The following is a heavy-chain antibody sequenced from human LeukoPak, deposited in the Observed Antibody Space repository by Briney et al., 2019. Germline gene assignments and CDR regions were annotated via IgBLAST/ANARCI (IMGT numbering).Heavy chain of an antibody. J-gene: IGHJ4*02. CDR1: GFTFSSYG. Sequence: GGSLRLSCAASGFTFSSYGMHWVRQAPGKGLEWVAFIRYDGSNKYYADSVKGRFTISRDNSKNTLYLQMNSLRAEDTAVYYCAKEIWALIVPHFDYWGQGTLVTVSS. CDR3: AKEIWALIVPHFDY. V-gene: IGHV3-30*02. D-gene: IGHD2/OR15-2a*01. CDR2: IRYDGSNK.